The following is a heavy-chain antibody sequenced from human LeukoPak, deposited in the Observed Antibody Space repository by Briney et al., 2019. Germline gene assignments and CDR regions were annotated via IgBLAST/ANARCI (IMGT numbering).Heavy chain of an antibody. V-gene: IGHV1-2*02. CDR3: AREPDKTSGYSSSWLFDY. D-gene: IGHD6-13*01. CDR1: GYTFTGYY. CDR2: INPNSGDT. J-gene: IGHJ4*02. Sequence: GASVKVSCKASGYTFTGYYMHWVRQAPGQGLEWMGWINPNSGDTNYAQKFQGRVTMTRDTSISTAYMELSRLRSDDTAVYYCAREPDKTSGYSSSWLFDYWGQGTLVTVSS.